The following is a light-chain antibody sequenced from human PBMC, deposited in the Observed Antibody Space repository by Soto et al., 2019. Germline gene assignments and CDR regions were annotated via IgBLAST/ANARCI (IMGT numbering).Light chain of an antibody. J-gene: IGLJ3*02. V-gene: IGLV1-40*01. CDR2: GNN. Sequence: VLTQPPSVSGAPGQGVTISCTGTSSNIGAGFDVHWYQQLPGTAPKLFIYGNNNRPSGVPDRFSASKSGTSDSLAITGLQAEDEADYYCQSFDTSLRGWVFGGGTKVTVL. CDR3: QSFDTSLRGWV. CDR1: SSNIGAGFD.